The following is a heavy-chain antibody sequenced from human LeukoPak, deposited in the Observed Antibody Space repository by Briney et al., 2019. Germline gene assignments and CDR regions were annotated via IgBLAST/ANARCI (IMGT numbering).Heavy chain of an antibody. CDR1: GYTFTSYY. D-gene: IGHD1-26*01. CDR3: ASESGSYRGDYYYYMDV. J-gene: IGHJ6*03. CDR2: INPSGGST. V-gene: IGHV1-46*01. Sequence: ASVQVSCKASGYTFTSYYMHWVRQAPGQGLEWMGIINPSGGSTSYAQKFQGRVTMTRDMSTSTVYMELSSLRSEDTAVYYCASESGSYRGDYYYYMDVWGKGTTVTVSS.